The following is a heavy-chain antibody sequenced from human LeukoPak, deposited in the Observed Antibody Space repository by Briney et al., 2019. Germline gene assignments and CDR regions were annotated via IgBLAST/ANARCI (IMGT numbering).Heavy chain of an antibody. J-gene: IGHJ4*02. CDR1: GYSLSSGYY. V-gene: IGHV4-38-2*02. Sequence: PSETLSLTCTVSGYSLSSGYYWGWIRQPPGKGLEWIASIYHSGSTYYNPSLKRRVSMSVDTSKNQFSLRLSSVTAADTAVYYCARNSHDDYVLWGQGSLVTVSS. CDR3: ARNSHDDYVL. D-gene: IGHD4-17*01. CDR2: IYHSGST.